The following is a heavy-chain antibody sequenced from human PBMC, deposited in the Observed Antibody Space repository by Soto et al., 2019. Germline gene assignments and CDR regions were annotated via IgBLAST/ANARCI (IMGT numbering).Heavy chain of an antibody. J-gene: IGHJ4*02. Sequence: VASVKVSCKASGGTFGSYAISWVRQAPGQGLEWMGGIIPIFGTANYAQKSQARVRITADESTSTAYMEMSTLRSEDSAVYYCAGAPDWELLRFDSWGQGTLVTVS. V-gene: IGHV1-69*13. CDR1: GGTFGSYA. CDR2: IIPIFGTA. CDR3: AGAPDWELLRFDS. D-gene: IGHD1-7*01.